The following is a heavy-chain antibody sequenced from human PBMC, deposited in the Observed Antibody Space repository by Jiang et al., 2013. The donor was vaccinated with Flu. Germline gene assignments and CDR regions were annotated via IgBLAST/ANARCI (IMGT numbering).Heavy chain of an antibody. V-gene: IGHV4-39*01. CDR1: GGSISSSSYY. CDR3: ASMAVVTPGDY. CDR2: IYYSGST. J-gene: IGHJ4*02. Sequence: LLKPSETLSLTCTVSGGSISSSSYYWGWIRQPPGKGLEWIGSIYYSGSTYYNPSLKSRVTISVDTSKNQFSLKLSSVTAADTAVYYCASMAVVTPGDYWGQGTLVTVSS. D-gene: IGHD4-23*01.